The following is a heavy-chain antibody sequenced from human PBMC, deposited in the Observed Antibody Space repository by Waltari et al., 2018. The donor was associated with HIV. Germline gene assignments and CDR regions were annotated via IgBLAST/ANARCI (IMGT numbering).Heavy chain of an antibody. CDR3: AKDFDTSGWPYVVIDS. J-gene: IGHJ4*02. D-gene: IGHD3-22*01. Sequence: EVKPVQSAGSWVQPRWSLRLSYTASGGTFSVVAMSWVRRTPGKGPRWVSTIGGSGSHTYYADYEKDRFTICRDNSENTLFLKMTRVRVEDTARYFCAKDFDTSGWPYVVIDSWGQGTLVTVSS. V-gene: IGHV3-23*04. CDR2: IGGSGSHT. CDR1: GGTFSVVA.